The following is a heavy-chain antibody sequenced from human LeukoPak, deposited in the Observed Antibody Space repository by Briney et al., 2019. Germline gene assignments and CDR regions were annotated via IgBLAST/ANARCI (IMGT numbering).Heavy chain of an antibody. V-gene: IGHV3-23*01. CDR3: AKYPISPDNWFDP. J-gene: IGHJ5*02. Sequence: GGSLRLSCAASGFTFSSYAMTWVRQAPGTGLEWVSSISGSGGSTYYADSVKGRFTISRDNSKNTLYLQMNSLRAEDTAVYYCAKYPISPDNWFDPWGQGTLVTVSS. CDR1: GFTFSSYA. CDR2: ISGSGGST. D-gene: IGHD2/OR15-2a*01.